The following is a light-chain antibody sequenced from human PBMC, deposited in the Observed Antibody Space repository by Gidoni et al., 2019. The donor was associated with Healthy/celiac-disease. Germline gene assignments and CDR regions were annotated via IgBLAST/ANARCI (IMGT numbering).Light chain of an antibody. CDR3: QAWDSSTAV. V-gene: IGLV3-1*01. CDR1: KLGEKY. Sequence: SYELTQPPSVSVSPGQTATFTCSGDKLGEKYACWYQQKPGQSPVMVIFQNNKRPSGIPERFSGSNSGNTATLTISGTQAMDEADYYCQAWDSSTAVFGGGTKLTVL. CDR2: QNN. J-gene: IGLJ3*02.